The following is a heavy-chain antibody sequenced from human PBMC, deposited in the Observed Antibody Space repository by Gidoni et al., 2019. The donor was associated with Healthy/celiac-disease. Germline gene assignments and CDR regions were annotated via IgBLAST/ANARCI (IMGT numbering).Heavy chain of an antibody. CDR2: INHSGST. CDR3: ARGINWFDP. J-gene: IGHJ5*02. CDR1: GGTFSGYY. V-gene: IGHV4-34*01. Sequence: QVQLQQWGAGLLKPSETLSLTCAVYGGTFSGYYWSWIRQPPGKGLEWIGEINHSGSTTYNPSLKSRVTISVDTSKNPFSLNLSSVTAADTAVYYCARGINWFDPWGQGTLVTVSS.